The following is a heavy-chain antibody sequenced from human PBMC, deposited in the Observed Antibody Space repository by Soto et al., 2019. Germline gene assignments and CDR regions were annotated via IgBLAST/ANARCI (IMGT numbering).Heavy chain of an antibody. J-gene: IGHJ4*02. Sequence: EVQLLESGGGLVQPGGSLRLSCAASGVTFSSYAVSWVRQAPGKGPEWISSISGSGSTIYYADSVKGRFTISRDNSKNTLYLQMSSLRAEDTDVYYCAKVFYYYDSSGYYYFDYWGQGTLVTVSS. V-gene: IGHV3-23*01. CDR1: GVTFSSYA. D-gene: IGHD3-22*01. CDR2: ISGSGSTI. CDR3: AKVFYYYDSSGYYYFDY.